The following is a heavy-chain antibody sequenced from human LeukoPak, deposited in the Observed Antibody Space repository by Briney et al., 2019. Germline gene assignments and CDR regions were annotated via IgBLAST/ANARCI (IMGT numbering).Heavy chain of an antibody. CDR2: IYTSGST. D-gene: IGHD4-17*01. CDR1: GGSISSYH. J-gene: IGHJ3*02. V-gene: IGHV4-4*07. Sequence: SETLSLTCTVSGGSISSYHWSWIRQPAGKGLEWIGRIYTSGSTNYDPSLKSRVTMSVDTSKNQFSLKLSSVTAADTAVYYCAILGGGYGDYSLSYAFDIWGQGTMVTVSS. CDR3: AILGGGYGDYSLSYAFDI.